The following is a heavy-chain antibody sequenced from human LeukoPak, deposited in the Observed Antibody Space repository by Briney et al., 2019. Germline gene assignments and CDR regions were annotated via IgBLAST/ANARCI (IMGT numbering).Heavy chain of an antibody. J-gene: IGHJ4*02. CDR2: ISGSGGST. V-gene: IGHV3-23*01. Sequence: GGSLRLSCAASGFTFSSYAMSWVRQAPGKGLEWVSAISGSGGSTYYADSVKGRFTISRDNSKNTLYLQMNSLGAEDTAVYYCAIMTTVTTGYYFDYWGQGTLVTVSS. D-gene: IGHD4-17*01. CDR1: GFTFSSYA. CDR3: AIMTTVTTGYYFDY.